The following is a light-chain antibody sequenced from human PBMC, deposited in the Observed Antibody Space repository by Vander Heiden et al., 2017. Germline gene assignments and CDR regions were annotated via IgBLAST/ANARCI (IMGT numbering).Light chain of an antibody. CDR2: QDS. CDR3: QAWDSSTAV. V-gene: IGLV3-1*01. CDR1: KLGDKY. Sequence: SYELTQPPSVYVSTGQTASITCSGDKLGDKYACWYQQKPGQSPVLVIYQDSKRPSGIPERFSGSNSGNTATLTISGTQAMDEADYYCQAWDSSTAVFGGGTKLTVL. J-gene: IGLJ2*01.